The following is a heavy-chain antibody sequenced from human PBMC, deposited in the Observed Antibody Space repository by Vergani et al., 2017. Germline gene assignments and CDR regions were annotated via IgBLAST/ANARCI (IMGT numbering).Heavy chain of an antibody. V-gene: IGHV3-38-3*01. CDR1: GFTVSSNE. CDR2: ISGGST. J-gene: IGHJ4*02. D-gene: IGHD2-2*01. Sequence: EVQLVESRGVLVQPGGSLRLSCAASGFTVSSNEMSWVRQAPGKGLEWDSSISGGSTYYADSRKGRFTISRDNSKNTLHLQMNSLRAEDTAVYYCARDMDRSRYQLISHYFDYWGQGTLVTVSS. CDR3: ARDMDRSRYQLISHYFDY.